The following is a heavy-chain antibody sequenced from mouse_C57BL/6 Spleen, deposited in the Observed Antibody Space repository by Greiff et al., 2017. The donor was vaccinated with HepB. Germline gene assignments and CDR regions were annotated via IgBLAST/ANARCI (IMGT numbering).Heavy chain of an antibody. CDR2: IDPENGDT. V-gene: IGHV14-4*01. J-gene: IGHJ3*01. CDR1: GFNIKDDY. Sequence: EVQLQQSGAELVRPGASVKLSCTASGFNIKDDYMHWVKQRPEQGLEWIGWIDPENGDTEYASKFQGKATITADTSSNTAYLQLSSLTSEDTAVYYVTTELRLRTAYWGQGTLVTVSA. D-gene: IGHD3-2*02. CDR3: TTELRLRTAY.